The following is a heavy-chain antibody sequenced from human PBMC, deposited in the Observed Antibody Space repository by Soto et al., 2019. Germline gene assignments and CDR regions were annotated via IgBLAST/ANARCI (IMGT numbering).Heavy chain of an antibody. Sequence: GGSLRLSCAASGFTFSRYGMHWVRQAPGKGLVWVALISYDGRNKYYVDPVKGRFTISRDNSKNTLYMEMNSLRGEDTAVYYCERGGSAWSLDYWGQGTLVTVSS. J-gene: IGHJ4*02. CDR1: GFTFSRYG. CDR3: ERGGSAWSLDY. CDR2: ISYDGRNK. D-gene: IGHD6-19*01. V-gene: IGHV3-30*04.